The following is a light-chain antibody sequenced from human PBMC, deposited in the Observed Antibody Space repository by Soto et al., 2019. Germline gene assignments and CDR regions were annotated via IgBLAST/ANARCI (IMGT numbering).Light chain of an antibody. CDR3: QQANGFPFT. J-gene: IGKJ3*01. CDR1: QSINTW. CDR2: AAS. Sequence: DIQMTQSPSSVSATIGDRVTITCRASQSINTWLAWYQQKPGKAPKLLIYAASSLQSGVPLRFSGSGSRTDFTLTISSLQPEDFATYYCQQANGFPFTFGPGTKVDIK. V-gene: IGKV1-12*01.